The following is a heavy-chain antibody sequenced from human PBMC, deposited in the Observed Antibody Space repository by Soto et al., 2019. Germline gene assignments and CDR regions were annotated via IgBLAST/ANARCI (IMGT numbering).Heavy chain of an antibody. CDR3: ASWDYDFWSGYYQGAFDI. J-gene: IGHJ3*02. Sequence: SETLSLTCAVYGGSFSGYYWSWIRQPPGKGLEWIGEINHSGSTSYNPSLKSRVTISVDTSKNQFSLKLSSVTAADTAVYYCASWDYDFWSGYYQGAFDIWGQGTMVTVSS. CDR2: INHSGST. CDR1: GGSFSGYY. V-gene: IGHV4-34*01. D-gene: IGHD3-3*01.